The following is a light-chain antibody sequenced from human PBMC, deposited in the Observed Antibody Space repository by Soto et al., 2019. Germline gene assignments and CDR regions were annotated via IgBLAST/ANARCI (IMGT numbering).Light chain of an antibody. J-gene: IGKJ3*01. CDR2: DAS. Sequence: EIVLTQSPATLSLSPGERATLSCRASQSVSSYLAWYQQKPGQAPRLLIYDASNRATGIPARFSGSGSGTAFTLTISSREPEDFVVYYCQQRSNGGGFTFGPGTKVDIK. CDR3: QQRSNGGGFT. CDR1: QSVSSY. V-gene: IGKV3-11*01.